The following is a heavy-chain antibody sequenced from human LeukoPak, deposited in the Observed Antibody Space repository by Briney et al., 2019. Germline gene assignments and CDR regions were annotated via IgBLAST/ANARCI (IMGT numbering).Heavy chain of an antibody. J-gene: IGHJ4*02. CDR2: ISSSSTI. D-gene: IGHD3-10*01. CDR1: GFMFRSYG. Sequence: GGSLRLSCAASGFMFRSYGMNWVRQAPGKGLEWVSHISSSSTIYYADSVKGRFTISRDNAKNSLYLQMNSLRAEDTAVYYCARAGFTFSDYFGSFFDYWGQGTLVTVSS. V-gene: IGHV3-48*01. CDR3: ARAGFTFSDYFGSFFDY.